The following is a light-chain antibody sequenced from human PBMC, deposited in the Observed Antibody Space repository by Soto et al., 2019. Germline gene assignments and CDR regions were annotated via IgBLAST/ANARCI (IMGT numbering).Light chain of an antibody. Sequence: QSALTQPPSASGSPGQSVTISCTGTSSDIGVYNHVSWYQQHPGKAPKLMIYEVSERPSGVPDRFSGSKSGNTASLTVSGLQTEDEADYYCSSYAGSNNLYVFGTGTKLTVL. CDR1: SSDIGVYNH. J-gene: IGLJ1*01. CDR3: SSYAGSNNLYV. V-gene: IGLV2-8*01. CDR2: EVS.